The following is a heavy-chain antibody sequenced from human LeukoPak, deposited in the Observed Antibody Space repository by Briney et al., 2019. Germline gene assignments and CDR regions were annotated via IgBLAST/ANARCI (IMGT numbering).Heavy chain of an antibody. CDR3: ATGIFGVVKCFDY. Sequence: ASVKVSCKVSGYTLTELSMHWVRQAPGKGLEWMGGFDPEDGETIYTQKFQGRVTMTEDTSTDTAYMELSSLSSEDTAVYYCATGIFGVVKCFDYWGQGTLVTVSP. CDR2: FDPEDGET. CDR1: GYTLTELS. D-gene: IGHD3-3*01. J-gene: IGHJ4*02. V-gene: IGHV1-24*01.